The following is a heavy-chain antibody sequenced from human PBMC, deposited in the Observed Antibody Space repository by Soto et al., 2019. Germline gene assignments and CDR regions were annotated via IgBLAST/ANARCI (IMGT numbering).Heavy chain of an antibody. Sequence: QVQLVQSGAEMQQPGASVRVSCKASGGTFSKYAFSRVRQAPGQGLEWLGGTIPMFGTPNYAQKFQGRGAISADESTATVYMELSSLRSEDTAVYFCARPLRDRNYYYGMAVWGQGTAVTVSS. CDR3: ARPLRDRNYYYGMAV. CDR2: TIPMFGTP. V-gene: IGHV1-69*01. CDR1: GGTFSKYA. J-gene: IGHJ6*02. D-gene: IGHD3-22*01.